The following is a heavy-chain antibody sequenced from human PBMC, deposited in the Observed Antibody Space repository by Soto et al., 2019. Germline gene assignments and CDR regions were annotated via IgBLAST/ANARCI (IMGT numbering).Heavy chain of an antibody. CDR3: ARDRLRLGELSLIGYFDS. CDR2: ISFDSSSK. J-gene: IGHJ4*02. D-gene: IGHD3-16*02. Sequence: QVQLVESGGGVVQPGRSLRLSVAGSGFSLSSYTMHWVRQAPGKGLEWVALISFDSSSKHYADSVRGRFTISRDNSKNTLYLQMDSLRPDDTALYYCARDRLRLGELSLIGYFDSWGQGTLVTVSS. CDR1: GFSLSSYT. V-gene: IGHV3-30-3*01.